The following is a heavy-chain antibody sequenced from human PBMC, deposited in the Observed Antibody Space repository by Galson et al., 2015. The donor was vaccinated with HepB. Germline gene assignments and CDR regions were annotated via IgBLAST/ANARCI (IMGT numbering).Heavy chain of an antibody. V-gene: IGHV1-2*04. CDR3: ARGGLVVPAAMPRYYYYGMDV. J-gene: IGHJ6*02. CDR1: GSTFTGYY. CDR2: IDPNSGGT. D-gene: IGHD2-2*01. Sequence: SVKVSCKASGSTFTGYYMHWVRQAPGQGLEWMGWIDPNSGGTNYAQKFQGWVTMTRDTSISTAYMELSRLRSDDTAVYYCARGGLVVPAAMPRYYYYGMDVWGQGTTVTVSS.